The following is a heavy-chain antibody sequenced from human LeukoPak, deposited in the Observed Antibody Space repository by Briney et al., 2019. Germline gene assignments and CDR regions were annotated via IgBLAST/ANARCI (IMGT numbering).Heavy chain of an antibody. D-gene: IGHD4-11*01. CDR2: ISAYNGNT. J-gene: IGHJ5*02. CDR1: GYTFTSHG. CDR3: ARNDYNQLFDP. Sequence: ASVKVSCKASGYTFTSHGISWVRQAPGQGLEWMGWISAYNGNTNYVQKLQGRVTMTTDTSTGTAYMELRSLRSDDTAVYYCARNDYNQLFDPWGQGTLVTVSS. V-gene: IGHV1-18*01.